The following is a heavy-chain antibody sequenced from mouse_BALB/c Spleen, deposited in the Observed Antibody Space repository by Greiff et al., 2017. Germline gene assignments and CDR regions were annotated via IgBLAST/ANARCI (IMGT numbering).Heavy chain of an antibody. V-gene: IGHV5-12-2*01. CDR2: ISNGGGST. Sequence: EVQGVESGGGLVQPGGSLKLSCAASGFTFSSYTMSWVRQTPEKRLEWVAYISNGGGSTYYPDTVKGRFTISRDNAKNTLYLQMSSLKSEDTAMYYCARQDYYGSSWFAYWGQGTLVTVSA. J-gene: IGHJ3*01. CDR3: ARQDYYGSSWFAY. D-gene: IGHD1-1*01. CDR1: GFTFSSYT.